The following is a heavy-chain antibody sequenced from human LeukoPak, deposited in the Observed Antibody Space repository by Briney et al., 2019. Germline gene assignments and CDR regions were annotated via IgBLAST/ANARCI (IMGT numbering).Heavy chain of an antibody. V-gene: IGHV3-48*04. CDR1: GFTFSSYS. D-gene: IGHD5-18*01. Sequence: GGSLRLSCAASGFTFSSYSMNWVRQAPGKGLEWVSYISSSSSTIYYADSVKGRFTISRDNAKNSLYLQMNSLRAEDTAVYYCARDEPPDTAMVSGDAFDIWGQGTMVTVSS. CDR3: ARDEPPDTAMVSGDAFDI. CDR2: ISSSSSTI. J-gene: IGHJ3*02.